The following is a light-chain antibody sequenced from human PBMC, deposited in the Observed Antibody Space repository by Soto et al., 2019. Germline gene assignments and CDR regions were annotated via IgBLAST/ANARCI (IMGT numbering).Light chain of an antibody. CDR1: QSVFSS. V-gene: IGKV3-20*01. Sequence: EIVMTQSPATLSVSPGERATLSCRASQSVFSSLAWYQQKPGQAPRLLIYAASSRATGIPDRFSGSGSGTDFTLTISRLEPEDFAVYYCQQYGSSLTFGGGTKVDIK. J-gene: IGKJ4*01. CDR2: AAS. CDR3: QQYGSSLT.